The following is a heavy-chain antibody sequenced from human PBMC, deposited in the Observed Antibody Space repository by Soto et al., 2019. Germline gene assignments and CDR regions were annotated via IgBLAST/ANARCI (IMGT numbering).Heavy chain of an antibody. V-gene: IGHV4-59*01. D-gene: IGHD3-22*01. CDR2: IYYSGST. J-gene: IGHJ3*02. CDR1: GGSISSYY. Sequence: QVQLQESGPGLVKPSETLSLTCTVSGGSISSYYWSWIRQPPGKGLEWIGYIYYSGSTNYNPSLKGRVTISVDTSKNQFSLKLSSVTAADTAVYYCARTDYYYDISGYAPDAFDIWGRGTMVTVSS. CDR3: ARTDYYYDISGYAPDAFDI.